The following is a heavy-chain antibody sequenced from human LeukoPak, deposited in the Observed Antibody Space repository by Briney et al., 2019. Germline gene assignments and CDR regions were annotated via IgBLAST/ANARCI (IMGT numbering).Heavy chain of an antibody. CDR3: ARLSPLNYYDSSGYYETRDY. CDR2: IYYSGST. CDR1: GFTFSSYA. D-gene: IGHD3-22*01. J-gene: IGHJ4*02. V-gene: IGHV4-39*01. Sequence: GSLRLSCAASGFTFSSYAMSWVRQPPGKGLEWIGSIYYSGSTYYNPSLKSRVTISVDTSKNQFSLKLSSVTAADTAVYYCARLSPLNYYDSSGYYETRDYWGQGTLVTVSS.